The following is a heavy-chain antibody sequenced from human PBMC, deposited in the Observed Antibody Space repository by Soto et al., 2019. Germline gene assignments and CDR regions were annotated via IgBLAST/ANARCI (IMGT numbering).Heavy chain of an antibody. Sequence: GGSLRLSCSASGFTFSSDAMHWVRQAPGKGLEYVSAISSNGGSTYYADSVKGRFTISRDNSKNTLYLQMSSLRAEDTAVYYCVKDGVPNSGSYPVDIWGQGTMVTVSS. J-gene: IGHJ3*02. CDR1: GFTFSSDA. V-gene: IGHV3-64D*08. CDR2: ISSNGGST. D-gene: IGHD1-26*01. CDR3: VKDGVPNSGSYPVDI.